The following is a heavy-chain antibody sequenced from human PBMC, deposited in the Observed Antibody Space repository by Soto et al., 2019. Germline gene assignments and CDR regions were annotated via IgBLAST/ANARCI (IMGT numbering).Heavy chain of an antibody. CDR1: GFTFDEYA. CDR3: AKSNYDSSGYNLWFDD. D-gene: IGHD3-22*01. Sequence: EVQLVESGGGLVQPGRSLRLSCAASGFTFDEYAMHWVRQAPGKGLEWVSGISWDSGDIGYADSLKGRFTISRDNAKNALYLQMNSLRAEDTAFYYCAKSNYDSSGYNLWFDDWGRGTLVTVAS. CDR2: ISWDSGDI. V-gene: IGHV3-9*01. J-gene: IGHJ4*02.